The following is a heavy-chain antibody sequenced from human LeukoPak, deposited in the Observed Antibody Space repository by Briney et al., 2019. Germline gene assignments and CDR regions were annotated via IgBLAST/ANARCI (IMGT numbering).Heavy chain of an antibody. D-gene: IGHD3-16*01. CDR1: GGSISSGGYY. V-gene: IGHV4-31*03. CDR2: IYYSGST. CDR3: ARVNYDYTGVDYYYMDV. J-gene: IGHJ6*03. Sequence: NPSETLSLTCTVSGGSISSGGYYWSWIRQHPGKGLEWIGYIYYSGSTYYNPSLKSRVTISVDTSKNQFSPKLSSVTAADTAVYYCARVNYDYTGVDYYYMDVWGKGTTVTVSS.